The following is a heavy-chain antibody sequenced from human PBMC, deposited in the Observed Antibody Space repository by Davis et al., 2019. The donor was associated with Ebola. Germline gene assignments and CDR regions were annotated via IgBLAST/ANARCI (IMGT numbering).Heavy chain of an antibody. CDR1: GGSFSGYY. CDR3: ARGLGQQLVKGHWFDP. CDR2: INHSGST. V-gene: IGHV4-34*01. J-gene: IGHJ5*02. Sequence: PSETLSLTCAVYGGSFSGYYWSWIRQPPGKGLEWIGEINHSGSTNYNPSLKSRVTISVDTSKNQFSLKLSSVTAADTAVYYCARGLGQQLVKGHWFDPWGQGTLVTVSS. D-gene: IGHD6-13*01.